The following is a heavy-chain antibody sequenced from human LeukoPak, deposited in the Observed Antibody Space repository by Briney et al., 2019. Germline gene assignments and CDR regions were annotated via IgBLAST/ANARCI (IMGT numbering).Heavy chain of an antibody. V-gene: IGHV4-59*11. CDR2: IHYSGST. Sequence: SETLSLTCTVSGGSISSHYWSWVRQPPGKGLEWIGYIHYSGSTTYNPSLKSRVTISLDTSKTQFSLRLTSVTAADTAVYYCARGNTMVRGVTSGYYYGMDVWGQGTTVTVSS. CDR3: ARGNTMVRGVTSGYYYGMDV. J-gene: IGHJ6*02. CDR1: GGSISSHY. D-gene: IGHD3-10*01.